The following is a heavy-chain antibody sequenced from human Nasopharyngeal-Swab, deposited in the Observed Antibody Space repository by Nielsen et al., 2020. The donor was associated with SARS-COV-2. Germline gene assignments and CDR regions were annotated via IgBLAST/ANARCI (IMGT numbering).Heavy chain of an antibody. J-gene: IGHJ4*02. V-gene: IGHV3-21*01. CDR1: GFNFSDYT. CDR2: ISSSGSYK. CDR3: ASDSRY. D-gene: IGHD2-2*01. Sequence: GESLKISCAAFGFNFSDYTMNWVRQAPGQGLEWVSSISSSGSYKYYTDSVKGRFTMSRDNAKNSLYLQMNSLRAEDTAVYYCASDSRYWGQGTLVTVSS.